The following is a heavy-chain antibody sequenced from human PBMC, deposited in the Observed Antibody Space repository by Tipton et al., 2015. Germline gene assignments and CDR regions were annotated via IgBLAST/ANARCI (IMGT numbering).Heavy chain of an antibody. CDR3: ARARGRHGGLFDS. V-gene: IGHV4-34*01. D-gene: IGHD4-23*01. CDR1: GGSFSVYF. CDR2: INHSGYT. Sequence: LRLSCAVYGGSFSVYFWTWIRQPPGKGLEWIGEINHSGYTNYNPSLKSRVTISVDTSKTQFSLKMSSVTASDTAVYYCARARGRHGGLFDSWGQGILVTVSS. J-gene: IGHJ4*02.